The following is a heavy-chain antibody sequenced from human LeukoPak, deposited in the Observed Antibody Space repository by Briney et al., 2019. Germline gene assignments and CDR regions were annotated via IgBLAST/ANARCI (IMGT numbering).Heavy chain of an antibody. CDR2: IYYGGST. D-gene: IGHD3-10*01. V-gene: IGHV4-39*01. Sequence: PSETLSLTCTVSGGSISSSSYYWGWIRQPPGKGLEWIGSIYYGGSTYYNPSLKSRVTISVDTSKNQFSLKLSSVTAADTAVYYCARQMIWFGELLDAFDIWGQGTMVTVSS. CDR3: ARQMIWFGELLDAFDI. J-gene: IGHJ3*02. CDR1: GGSISSSSYY.